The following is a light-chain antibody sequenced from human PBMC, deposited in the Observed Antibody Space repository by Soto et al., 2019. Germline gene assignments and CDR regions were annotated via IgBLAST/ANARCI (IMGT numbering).Light chain of an antibody. CDR3: QQYNSYSET. CDR2: KAS. Sequence: DIQMTQSPSTLSASVGDRVTITCRASQSINSWLAWYQQRPGKAAKVLIYKASSLESGVPTRFSGSGSGAEFTLTISSLQPDDFATYCCQQYNSYSETVGQGTKVDIK. CDR1: QSINSW. V-gene: IGKV1-5*03. J-gene: IGKJ1*01.